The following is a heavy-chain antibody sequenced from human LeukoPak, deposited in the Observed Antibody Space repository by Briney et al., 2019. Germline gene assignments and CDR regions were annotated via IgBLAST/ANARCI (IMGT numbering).Heavy chain of an antibody. D-gene: IGHD5-12*01. CDR1: GFTFTSSA. CDR3: AASSGYGYYYYGMDV. J-gene: IGHJ6*04. V-gene: IGHV1-58*01. Sequence: SVKVSCKASGFTFTSSAVQWVRQARGQRLEWIGWIVVGSGNTNYAQKFQERVTITRDMSTSTAYMELSSLRSEDTAVYYCAASSGYGYYYYGMDVWGKGTTVTVSS. CDR2: IVVGSGNT.